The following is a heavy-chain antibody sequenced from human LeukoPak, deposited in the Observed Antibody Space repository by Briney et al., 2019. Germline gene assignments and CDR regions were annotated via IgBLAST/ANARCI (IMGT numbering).Heavy chain of an antibody. CDR1: GGSISSGSYY. V-gene: IGHV4-39*01. J-gene: IGHJ4*02. D-gene: IGHD3-10*01. CDR2: IYYSGST. CDR3: ARLLRVRGHYFDY. Sequence: SETLSLTCTVSGGSISSGSYYWGWIRQPPGKGLEWIGSIYYSGSTYYNPSLKSRVTISVDTSKNQFSLKLSSVTAADTAVYYCARLLRVRGHYFDYWGQGTLVTVSS.